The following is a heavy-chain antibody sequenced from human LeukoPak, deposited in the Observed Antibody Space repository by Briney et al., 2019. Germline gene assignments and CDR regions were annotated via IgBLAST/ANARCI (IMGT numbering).Heavy chain of an antibody. CDR1: GYSISSYY. CDR3: AGGAGGRYYYMDV. J-gene: IGHJ6*03. Sequence: PSETLSLTCTVSGYSISSYYWSWIRQPPGKGLEWIGYIYYSGSTNYNPSLKSRVTISVDTSKNQFSLKLSSVTAADTAVYYCAGGAGGRYYYMDVWGKGTTVTISS. D-gene: IGHD3-10*01. CDR2: IYYSGST. V-gene: IGHV4-59*01.